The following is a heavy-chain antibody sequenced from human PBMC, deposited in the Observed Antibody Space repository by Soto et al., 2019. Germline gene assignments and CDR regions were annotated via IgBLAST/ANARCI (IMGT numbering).Heavy chain of an antibody. V-gene: IGHV2-70*11. Sequence: SGPTLVNPTQTLTLTCTFSGFSLSTSGMCVSWIRQPPGKALEWLARIDWDDDKYYSTSLKTRLTISKDTSKNQVVLTMTNMDPVDTATYYCARTRIAAAGGTYYFEYWGQGTPVTVSS. CDR2: IDWDDDK. J-gene: IGHJ4*02. CDR3: ARTRIAAAGGTYYFEY. D-gene: IGHD6-13*01. CDR1: GFSLSTSGMC.